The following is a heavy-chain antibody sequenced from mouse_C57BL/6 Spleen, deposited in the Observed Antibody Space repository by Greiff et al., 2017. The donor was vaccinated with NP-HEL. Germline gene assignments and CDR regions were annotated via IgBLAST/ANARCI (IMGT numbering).Heavy chain of an antibody. J-gene: IGHJ3*01. D-gene: IGHD3-2*02. V-gene: IGHV1-47*01. Sequence: VQLKESGAELVKPGASVKMSCKASGYTFTTYPIEWMKQNHGKSLEWIGNFHPYNDDTKYNEKFKGKATLTVEKSSSTVYLELSRLTSDDSAVYYCARRGSSGSWFAYWGQGTLVTVSA. CDR1: GYTFTTYP. CDR2: FHPYNDDT. CDR3: ARRGSSGSWFAY.